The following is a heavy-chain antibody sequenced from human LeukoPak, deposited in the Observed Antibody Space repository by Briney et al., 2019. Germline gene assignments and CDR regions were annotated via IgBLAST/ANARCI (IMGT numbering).Heavy chain of an antibody. Sequence: GGSLRLSCAASGFIFSSHGMNWVRQAPGKGLEWVSGISPSGDITYYADSVKGRFTISRDNSKNTVYLQMNSLRAEDTAVYYCAKAAPAVAVAGYFDYWGQGTLVTVSS. CDR2: ISPSGDIT. V-gene: IGHV3-23*01. CDR1: GFIFSSHG. CDR3: AKAAPAVAVAGYFDY. D-gene: IGHD6-13*01. J-gene: IGHJ4*02.